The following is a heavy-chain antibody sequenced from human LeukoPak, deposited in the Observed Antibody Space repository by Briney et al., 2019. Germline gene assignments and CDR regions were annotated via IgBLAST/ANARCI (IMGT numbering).Heavy chain of an antibody. V-gene: IGHV3-21*01. CDR2: ISSSSSYI. D-gene: IGHD3-3*01. Sequence: GGSLRLSCAASGFTFSSYSMNWVRQAPGKGLEWVSSISSSSSYIYYADSVKGRFTISRDNAKNSLYLQMNSLRAEDTAVYYCARDRDDSYYVDVWGKGTTVTVSS. CDR3: ARDRDDSYYVDV. CDR1: GFTFSSYS. J-gene: IGHJ6*03.